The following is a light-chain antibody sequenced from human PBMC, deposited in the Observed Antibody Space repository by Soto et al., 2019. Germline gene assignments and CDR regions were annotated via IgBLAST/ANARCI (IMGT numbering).Light chain of an antibody. CDR1: QSVSSY. V-gene: IGKV3-11*01. J-gene: IGKJ4*01. Sequence: EIALTQSPATLSLSPGERATLSCMASQSVSSYLAWYQQKPGQAPRLPIYDASNRATGIPARFSGSGSGTDFTLTISSLEPEDFAVYYCQQRSNWPLTFGGGTKVDIK. CDR3: QQRSNWPLT. CDR2: DAS.